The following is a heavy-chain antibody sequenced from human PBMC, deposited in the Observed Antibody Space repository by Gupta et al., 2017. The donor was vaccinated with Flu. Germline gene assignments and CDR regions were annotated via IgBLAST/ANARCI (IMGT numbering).Heavy chain of an antibody. D-gene: IGHD2-8*01. CDR3: TKQGDYYYHMDV. J-gene: IGHJ6*03. V-gene: IGHV1-2*06. CDR2: INPNSGGT. Sequence: VRQAPGQGLEWMGRINPNSGGTDYAQKFQGRVTMTRDTSISTAYMELSRLRSDDTAVYYCTKQGDYYYHMDVWGKGTTVTVSS.